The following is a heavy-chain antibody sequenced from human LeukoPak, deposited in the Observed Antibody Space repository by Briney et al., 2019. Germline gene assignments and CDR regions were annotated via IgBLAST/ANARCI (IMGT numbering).Heavy chain of an antibody. V-gene: IGHV1-8*01. CDR1: GYTFTSYD. Sequence: GASVKVSCKASGYTFTSYDINWVRQATGQGLEWMGWMNPNSGNTGYAQKFQGRVTMTRNTSISTAYMELSSLRSEDTAVYYCARGPSITIFGVVIIGAYDYYMDVWGKGTTVTVYS. D-gene: IGHD3-3*01. CDR3: ARGPSITIFGVVIIGAYDYYMDV. J-gene: IGHJ6*03. CDR2: MNPNSGNT.